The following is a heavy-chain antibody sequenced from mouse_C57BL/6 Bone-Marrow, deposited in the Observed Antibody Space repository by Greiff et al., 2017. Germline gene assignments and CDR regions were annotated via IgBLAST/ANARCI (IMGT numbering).Heavy chain of an antibody. D-gene: IGHD1-1*01. V-gene: IGHV14-4*01. J-gene: IGHJ3*01. CDR1: GFNIKDDY. Sequence: EVKLVESGAELVRPGASVKLSCTASGFNIKDDYMHWVKQSPEQGLEWIGWIDPENGDTEYASKFQGKATITADTSSNTAYLQLSSLTSEDTAVYYCTTLFYYYGEGFAYWGQGTLVTVSA. CDR2: IDPENGDT. CDR3: TTLFYYYGEGFAY.